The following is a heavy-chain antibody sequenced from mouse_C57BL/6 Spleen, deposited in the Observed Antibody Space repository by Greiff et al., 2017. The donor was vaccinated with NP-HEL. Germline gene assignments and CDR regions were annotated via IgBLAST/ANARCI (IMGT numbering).Heavy chain of an antibody. CDR2: IHPNSGST. D-gene: IGHD2-4*01. CDR1: GYTFTSYW. Sequence: QVQLKQPGAELVKPGASVKLSCKASGYTFTSYWMHWVKQRPGQGLEWIGMIHPNSGSTNYNEKFKSKATLTVDKSSSTAYMQLSSLTSEDSAVYYCARYYDYGGDYFDYWGQGTTLTVSS. J-gene: IGHJ2*01. CDR3: ARYYDYGGDYFDY. V-gene: IGHV1-64*01.